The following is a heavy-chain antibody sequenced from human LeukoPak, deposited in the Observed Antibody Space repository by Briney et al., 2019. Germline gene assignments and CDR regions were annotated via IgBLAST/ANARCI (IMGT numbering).Heavy chain of an antibody. J-gene: IGHJ4*02. V-gene: IGHV3-7*01. D-gene: IGHD6-19*01. CDR2: IKQDGSEK. CDR1: GFTFSSYW. CDR3: AREGSVARFDY. Sequence: GGSLRLSCAASGFTFSSYWMNWVRQAPGKGLEWVANIKQDGSEKYYVDSVEGRFTLSRDNAENSLYLQMNSLRAEDTAVYYCAREGSVARFDYWGQGTLVTVSS.